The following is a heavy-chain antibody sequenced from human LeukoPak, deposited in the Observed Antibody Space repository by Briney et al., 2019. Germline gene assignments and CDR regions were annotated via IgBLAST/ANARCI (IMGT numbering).Heavy chain of an antibody. V-gene: IGHV3-30*02. J-gene: IGHJ3*02. CDR2: IQYDGSNQ. CDR1: PFTFSSYG. D-gene: IGHD1-26*01. CDR3: ALSAGGSYPHNDAFDI. Sequence: GGSLRLSCAASPFTFSSYGMHWVRQAPGKGLEWVAYIQYDGSNQQYADSVKGRFSISRDSSKNILYLQMNSLRAEDTAVYYCALSAGGSYPHNDAFDIWGQGTMVTVSS.